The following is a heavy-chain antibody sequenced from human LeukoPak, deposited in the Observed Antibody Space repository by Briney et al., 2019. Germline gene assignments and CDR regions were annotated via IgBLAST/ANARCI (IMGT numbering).Heavy chain of an antibody. CDR1: GFTFSSYA. D-gene: IGHD5-12*01. J-gene: IGHJ4*02. Sequence: GWSLRLSCAASGFTFSSYAMSWVRQAPGKGLEWVSAISGSGGSTYYADSVKGRFTISRDNSKNTLYLQMNSLRAEDTAVYYCARDPYRASSGLVDYWGQGTLVTVSS. CDR2: ISGSGGST. V-gene: IGHV3-23*01. CDR3: ARDPYRASSGLVDY.